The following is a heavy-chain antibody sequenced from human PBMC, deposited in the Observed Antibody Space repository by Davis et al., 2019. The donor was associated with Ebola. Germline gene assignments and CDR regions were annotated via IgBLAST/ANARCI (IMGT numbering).Heavy chain of an antibody. J-gene: IGHJ6*02. CDR3: ASTGGYCSSTSCYYYYYGMDV. Sequence: GESLTISCTASEFSITDDFMSWVRQAPGKGLEWVSVIYSGGSTYYADSVKCRFTISRDNSKNTLYLQMNSLRAEDTAVYYCASTGGYCSSTSCYYYYYGMDVWGQGTTVTVSS. CDR1: EFSITDDF. V-gene: IGHV3-66*01. CDR2: IYSGGST. D-gene: IGHD2-2*01.